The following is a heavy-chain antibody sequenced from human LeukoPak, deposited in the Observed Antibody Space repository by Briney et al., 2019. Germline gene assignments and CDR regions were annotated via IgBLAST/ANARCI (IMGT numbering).Heavy chain of an antibody. V-gene: IGHV4-34*01. CDR1: GESFSDYY. J-gene: IGHJ4*02. CDR2: TSHSGST. CDR3: AREGIIVAGGTWDY. Sequence: SETLSLTCAVYGESFSDYYWSWLRQPPGKGLEWIGETSHSGSTNYNPSLKSRVTISVDTSKKQFSLRLTSVTAADTAVHYCAREGIIVAGGTWDYWGQGTLVTVSS. D-gene: IGHD6-13*01.